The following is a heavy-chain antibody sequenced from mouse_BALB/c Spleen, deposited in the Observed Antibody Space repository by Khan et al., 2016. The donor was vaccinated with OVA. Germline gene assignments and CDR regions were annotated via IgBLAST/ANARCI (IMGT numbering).Heavy chain of an antibody. CDR2: ISNGGSYT. V-gene: IGHV5-6*01. Sequence: EVELVESGGDLVKPGGSLNLSCEASGFTFSSYGMSWLRQTPDKRLEWVATISNGGSYTHFPDSVKGRLTISRDNAKNTLYLQMSSLKSEDTAMYYCARRRFTTPTAWFAYWGQGTLVTVFA. CDR3: ARRRFTTPTAWFAY. CDR1: GFTFSSYG. D-gene: IGHD1-2*01. J-gene: IGHJ3*01.